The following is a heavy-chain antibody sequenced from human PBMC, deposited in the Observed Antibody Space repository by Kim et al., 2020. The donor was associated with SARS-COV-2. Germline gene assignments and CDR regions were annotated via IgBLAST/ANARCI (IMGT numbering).Heavy chain of an antibody. D-gene: IGHD6-19*01. J-gene: IGHJ4*02. Sequence: ASVKVSCKVSGYTLTELSMHWVRQAPGKGLEWMGGFDPEDGETIYAQKFQGRVTMTEDTSTDTAYMELSSLRSEDTAVYYCATSTLPNYSSGWYDYWGQGTLVTVSS. V-gene: IGHV1-24*01. CDR3: ATSTLPNYSSGWYDY. CDR2: FDPEDGET. CDR1: GYTLTELS.